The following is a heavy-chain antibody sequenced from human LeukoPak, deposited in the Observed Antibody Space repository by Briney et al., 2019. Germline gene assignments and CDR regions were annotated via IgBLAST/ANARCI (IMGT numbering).Heavy chain of an antibody. CDR1: GGSISSYY. CDR3: AREEPGYYYGSGSYGY. J-gene: IGHJ4*02. V-gene: IGHV4-39*07. Sequence: SETLSLTCTVSGGSISSYYWGWIRQPPGKGLEWIGSIYYSGSTYYNPSLKSRVTISVDTSKNQFSLKLSSVTAADTAVYYCAREEPGYYYGSGSYGYWGQGTLVTVSS. D-gene: IGHD3-10*01. CDR2: IYYSGST.